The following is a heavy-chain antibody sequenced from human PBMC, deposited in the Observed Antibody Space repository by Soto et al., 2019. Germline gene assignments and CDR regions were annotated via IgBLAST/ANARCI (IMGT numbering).Heavy chain of an antibody. Sequence: SLRLSCAASGFPFSSYGMHWVRQAPGKGLEWASVISYDGGLKYYVDSVKGRFTISRDNSKNTVYLQMSSLRAEDTAVYYCAKVAQGEPLISDYGMDVWGQGTTVTVSS. D-gene: IGHD2-21*01. CDR2: ISYDGGLK. V-gene: IGHV3-30*18. J-gene: IGHJ6*02. CDR1: GFPFSSYG. CDR3: AKVAQGEPLISDYGMDV.